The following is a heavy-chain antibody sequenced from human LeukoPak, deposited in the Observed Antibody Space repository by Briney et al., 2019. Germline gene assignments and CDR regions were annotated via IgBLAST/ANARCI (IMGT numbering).Heavy chain of an antibody. Sequence: ASVKVSCKASGYTFTSYGISWVRQAPGQGLEWMGWISAYNGNTNYAQKLQGRVTMTTDTSTSTVYMELSGLRSEDTAVYYCARAYCGGDCYSLYFQHWGQGTLVTVSS. CDR2: ISAYNGNT. CDR1: GYTFTSYG. CDR3: ARAYCGGDCYSLYFQH. J-gene: IGHJ1*01. D-gene: IGHD2-21*02. V-gene: IGHV1-18*01.